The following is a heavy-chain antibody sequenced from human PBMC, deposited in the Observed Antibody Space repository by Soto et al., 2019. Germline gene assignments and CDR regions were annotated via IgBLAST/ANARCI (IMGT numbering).Heavy chain of an antibody. D-gene: IGHD2-8*01. CDR2: IKPDGSEK. Sequence: GGSLRLSCSASGFAFRTYWMSWVRQAPGKGLEWVANIKPDGSEKPYADSVKGRFTISRDNAKNSLYPQMSSLRAEDTAVYYCARRRIMLFAPHLDVWGQGTTVTVSS. J-gene: IGHJ6*02. CDR1: GFAFRTYW. V-gene: IGHV3-7*01. CDR3: ARRRIMLFAPHLDV.